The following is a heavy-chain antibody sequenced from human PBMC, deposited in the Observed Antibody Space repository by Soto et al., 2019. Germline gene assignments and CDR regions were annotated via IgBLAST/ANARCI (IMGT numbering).Heavy chain of an antibody. CDR3: ARWAAMVATEEVYYYYGMDV. J-gene: IGHJ6*02. D-gene: IGHD5-12*01. CDR1: GGTFSSYA. V-gene: IGHV1-69*01. CDR2: IIPIFGTA. Sequence: QLQLVQSGAEVKKPGSSVKVSCKASGGTFSSYAISWVRQAPGQGLEWMGGIIPIFGTANYAQKFQGRVTITADESTSTAYMELSSLRSEDTAVYYCARWAAMVATEEVYYYYGMDVWGQGTTVTVSS.